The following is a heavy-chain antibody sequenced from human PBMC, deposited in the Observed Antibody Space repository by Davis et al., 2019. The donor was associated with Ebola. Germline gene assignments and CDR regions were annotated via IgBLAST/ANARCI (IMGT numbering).Heavy chain of an antibody. CDR2: IKEDGSGK. J-gene: IGHJ4*02. CDR3: VRGGSRGGDY. CDR1: GFTFNTNW. Sequence: PGGSLRLSCAASGFTFNTNWMSWVRQAPGKGLEWVAIIKEDGSGKNYVDSVKGRFTISRDNAKNSLYLQMNSLRVDDTAVYYCVRGGSRGGDYWGQGTLVTVSS. D-gene: IGHD3-16*01. V-gene: IGHV3-7*01.